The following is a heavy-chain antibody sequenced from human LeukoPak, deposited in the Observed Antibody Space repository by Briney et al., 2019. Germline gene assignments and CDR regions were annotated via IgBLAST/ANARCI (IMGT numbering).Heavy chain of an antibody. CDR1: GGSISSYY. V-gene: IGHV4-59*01. Sequence: SETLSLTCTVSGGSISSYYWSWIRQPPGKGLEWIGYIYYSGSTNYNPSLKSRVTISVDTSKNQFSLKLSSVTAADTAVYYCARLTLGLRGLRDYYYYYMDVWGKGTTVTVSS. CDR3: ARLTLGLRGLRDYYYYYMDV. D-gene: IGHD5-12*01. CDR2: IYYSGST. J-gene: IGHJ6*03.